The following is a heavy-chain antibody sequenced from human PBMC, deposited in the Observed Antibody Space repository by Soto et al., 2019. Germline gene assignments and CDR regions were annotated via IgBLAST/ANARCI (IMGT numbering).Heavy chain of an antibody. CDR1: GGSLSDYS. V-gene: IGHV4-34*02. D-gene: IGHD5-12*01. CDR3: ARGGGKSGYFFDY. CDR2: INHGRST. J-gene: IGHJ4*02. Sequence: QVQLRQWGAGLLKPSETLSLRCAVYGGSLSDYSWSWIRQSPEKGLEWIGEINHGRSTKYNPSLKSPVTILVDTSKNQVSLILTSATAADTAVYRCARGGGKSGYFFDYWGRGTLVTVSS.